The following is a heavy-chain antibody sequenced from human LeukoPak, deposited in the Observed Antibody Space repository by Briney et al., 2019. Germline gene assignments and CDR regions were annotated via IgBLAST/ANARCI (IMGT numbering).Heavy chain of an antibody. D-gene: IGHD1-26*01. CDR3: ARADSGSYYDFDY. CDR1: GYTLTELS. CDR2: FDPEDGET. Sequence: ASVKVSRKVSGYTLTELSMHWVRQAPGKGLEWMGGFDPEDGETIYAQKFQGRVTITTDESTSTAYMELSSLRSEDTVVYYCARADSGSYYDFDYWGQGTLVTVSS. J-gene: IGHJ4*02. V-gene: IGHV1-24*01.